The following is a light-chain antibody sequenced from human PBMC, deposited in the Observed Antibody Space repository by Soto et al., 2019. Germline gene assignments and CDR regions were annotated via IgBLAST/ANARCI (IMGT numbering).Light chain of an antibody. CDR1: QSVSSQ. J-gene: IGKJ5*01. Sequence: VLTQSPGTLSLSPGERATLSCRASQSVSSQLAWYQQKPGQAPRLLTYDASNRATGIPDRFSGSGSGTDFTLTISRLEPEDFAVYYCQHFSPSPITFGQGTRLEIK. CDR3: QHFSPSPIT. V-gene: IGKV3-20*01. CDR2: DAS.